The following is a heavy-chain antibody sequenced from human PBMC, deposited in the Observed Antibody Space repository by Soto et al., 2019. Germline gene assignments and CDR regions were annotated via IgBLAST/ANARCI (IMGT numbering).Heavy chain of an antibody. CDR2: IIPIFRTA. V-gene: IGHV1-69*12. J-gene: IGHJ6*02. CDR3: ARRYCISTSCHYYGMDV. D-gene: IGHD2-2*01. CDR1: GGTFSTYT. Sequence: QVQLVQSGAEVKKPGSSVKVSCKASGGTFSTYTVSWVRQAPGQGLEWMGGIIPIFRTANYAQKFQGRVTVTAAEYARPAFMELSSLRSEDTAVYYCARRYCISTSCHYYGMDVWGQGTTVTVSS.